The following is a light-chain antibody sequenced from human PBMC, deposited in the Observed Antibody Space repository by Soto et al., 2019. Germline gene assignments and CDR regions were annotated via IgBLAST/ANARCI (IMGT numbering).Light chain of an antibody. CDR2: DVS. J-gene: IGLJ1*01. CDR1: SSDVGGYNY. Sequence: QSALTQPASVSGSPGQSITISCTGSSSDVGGYNYVSWYQQHPGKAPKLMIYDVSNRPSGVSNRFSGSKSGNTASLTISGLQAEDEADYYCSSYRSSSTPFYVFGTGTSSPS. V-gene: IGLV2-14*01. CDR3: SSYRSSSTPFYV.